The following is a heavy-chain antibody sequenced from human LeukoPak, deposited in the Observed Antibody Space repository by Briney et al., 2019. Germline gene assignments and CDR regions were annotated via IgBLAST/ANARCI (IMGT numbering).Heavy chain of an antibody. CDR2: MNPNSGNT. CDR1: GYTFTSYD. V-gene: IGHV1-8*01. D-gene: IGHD4/OR15-4a*01. CDR3: ARKLTENSYYYYYYMDV. Sequence: ASVKVSCKASGYTFTSYDIIWVRQATGQGLEWMGWMNPNSGNTGYAQKFQGRVTMTRNTSISTAYMELSSLRSEDTAVYYCARKLTENSYYYYYYMDVWGKGTTVTVSS. J-gene: IGHJ6*03.